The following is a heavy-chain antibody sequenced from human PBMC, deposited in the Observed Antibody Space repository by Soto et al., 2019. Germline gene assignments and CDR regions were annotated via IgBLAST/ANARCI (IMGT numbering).Heavy chain of an antibody. CDR2: IYYSGST. J-gene: IGHJ5*02. D-gene: IGHD3-3*01. V-gene: IGHV4-31*03. CDR3: ARAFYDFWSGYYYPKQFDP. CDR1: VGSISSGGYY. Sequence: PSETLSLTCTVSVGSISSGGYYWSWIRQHPGKGLEWIGYIYYSGSTYYNPSLKSRVTISVDTSKNQFSLKLSSVTAADTAVYYCARAFYDFWSGYYYPKQFDPWGQGTLVTVSS.